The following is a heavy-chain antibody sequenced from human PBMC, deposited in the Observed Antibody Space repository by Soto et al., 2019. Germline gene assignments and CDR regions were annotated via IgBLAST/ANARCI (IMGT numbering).Heavy chain of an antibody. CDR3: TTEDLGGGYYYMDV. CDR1: GFTFSNAW. D-gene: IGHD2-15*01. V-gene: IGHV3-15*01. Sequence: GGSLRLSCAASGFTFSNAWMSWVRQAPGKGLEWVGRIKSKTDGGTTDYAAPVKGRFTISRDDSKNTLYLQMNSLKTEDTAVYYCTTEDLGGGYYYMDVWGKGTTVTVSS. CDR2: IKSKTDGGTT. J-gene: IGHJ6*03.